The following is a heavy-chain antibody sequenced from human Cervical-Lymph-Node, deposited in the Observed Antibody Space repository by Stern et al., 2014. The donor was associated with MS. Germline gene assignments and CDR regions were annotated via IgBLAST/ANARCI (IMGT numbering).Heavy chain of an antibody. Sequence: VQLVESGSELKKPGASVKVSCKAYGYTFTSYAINWVRQAPGQGLEWMGWINTNTGNPTHAQGFPGRFVFSLDTSVTTAYLQISSLKAEDIAVYYCARGRESDYDASVWGQGSLVTVSS. D-gene: IGHD5-12*01. CDR3: ARGRESDYDASV. CDR1: GYTFTSYA. V-gene: IGHV7-4-1*02. CDR2: INTNTGNP. J-gene: IGHJ4*02.